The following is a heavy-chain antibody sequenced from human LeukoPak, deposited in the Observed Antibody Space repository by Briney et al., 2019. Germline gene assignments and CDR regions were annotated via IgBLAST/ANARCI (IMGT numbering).Heavy chain of an antibody. Sequence: QPGGSLRLSCAASGFTFSNYGMHWVRQAPGKGLEWVAFIRYDGSNKYYADSVKGRFTISRDNSKNTLYLQMNSLRAEDTAVYYCAKDSGVVVVPAQDCYYMDVWGKGTTVTVSS. CDR2: IRYDGSNK. J-gene: IGHJ6*03. V-gene: IGHV3-30*02. CDR3: AKDSGVVVVPAQDCYYMDV. D-gene: IGHD2-2*01. CDR1: GFTFSNYG.